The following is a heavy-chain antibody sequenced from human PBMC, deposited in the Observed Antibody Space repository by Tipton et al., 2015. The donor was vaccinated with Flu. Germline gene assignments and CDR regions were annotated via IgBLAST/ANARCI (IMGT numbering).Heavy chain of an antibody. J-gene: IGHJ4*02. D-gene: IGHD3-10*01. V-gene: IGHV3-23*01. CDR1: GFTFNSYA. CDR3: AKVDTPLWFGEFSTYYFDS. Sequence: SLRLSCAASGFTFNSYAMSWVRQAPGKGLEWVSSISDSFSTYVADSVEGRFTISRDNSKNTIFLQMNNLRAEDTAVYHCAKVDTPLWFGEFSTYYFDSWGQGSLVTVSS. CDR2: ISDSFST.